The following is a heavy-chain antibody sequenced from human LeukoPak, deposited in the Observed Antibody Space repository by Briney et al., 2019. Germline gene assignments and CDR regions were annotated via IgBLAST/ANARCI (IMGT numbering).Heavy chain of an antibody. J-gene: IGHJ4*02. CDR1: GYTLTGFY. CDR3: ARARGSQSFDY. D-gene: IGHD3-16*01. CDR2: INPNSGGT. V-gene: IGHV1-2*02. Sequence: VSCKASGYTLTGFYMHWVRQAPGQGLEWMGWINPNSGGTNYAQKFQGRVTMTRDTSIRKAYMELSRLTSDDTAVYYCARARGSQSFDYWGQGTLVTVSS.